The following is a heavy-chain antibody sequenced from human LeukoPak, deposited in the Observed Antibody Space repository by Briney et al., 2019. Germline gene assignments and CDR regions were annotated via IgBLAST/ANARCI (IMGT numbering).Heavy chain of an antibody. CDR1: GFAFSNSW. Sequence: GRSLRLSCAASGFAFSNSWMSWARQAPGKGLECVANIKPDGTEKYYVDSVKGRFTISRDNAKNSLYLQMNSLRAEDAAVYYCASGNSFDYWGQGTLVTVSS. CDR3: ASGNSFDY. D-gene: IGHD1-26*01. V-gene: IGHV3-7*01. J-gene: IGHJ4*02. CDR2: IKPDGTEK.